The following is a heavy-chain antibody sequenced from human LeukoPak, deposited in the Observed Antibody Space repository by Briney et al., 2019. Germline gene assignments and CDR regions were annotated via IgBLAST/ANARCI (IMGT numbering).Heavy chain of an antibody. CDR3: ARLRGYSYGYGDY. CDR1: GFTFSSYS. J-gene: IGHJ4*02. Sequence: GGSLRLSCAASGFTFSSYSMTWVRQAPGKGLEWVSYISSSGNTIDYADSVKGRVTISSDNAKHSLYLPMVSLRAEDTVVYYCARLRGYSYGYGDYWGQGTLVTVSS. V-gene: IGHV3-48*04. CDR2: ISSSGNTI. D-gene: IGHD5-18*01.